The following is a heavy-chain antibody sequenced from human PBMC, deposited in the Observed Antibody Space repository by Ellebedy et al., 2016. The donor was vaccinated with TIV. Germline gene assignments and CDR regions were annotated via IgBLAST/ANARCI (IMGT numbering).Heavy chain of an antibody. J-gene: IGHJ6*02. D-gene: IGHD4-17*01. CDR2: ISTSGATI. Sequence: GGSLRLXCAASGFTFSDHYMTWIRQAPGKGLEWVSHISTSGATIYYADSVKGRFSISRDNAKNSLYLRMDSLRAEDTAVYYCASGDYGDYYHYGMDVWGQGTTVTVSS. V-gene: IGHV3-11*01. CDR3: ASGDYGDYYHYGMDV. CDR1: GFTFSDHY.